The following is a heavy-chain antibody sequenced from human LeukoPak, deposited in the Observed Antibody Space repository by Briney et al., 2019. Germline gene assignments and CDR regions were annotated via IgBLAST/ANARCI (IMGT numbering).Heavy chain of an antibody. CDR1: GFTFSIYW. J-gene: IGHJ4*02. V-gene: IGHV3-7*03. CDR3: ARKVGPGGYFDY. D-gene: IGHD1-26*01. CDR2: IKSDGSEK. Sequence: GGSLRLSCAASGFTFSIYWMSWVRQAPGKGLEWVANIKSDGSEKHYLDSVKGRFTISRDNAKNSLYLQMNSLRAEDTAVYYCARKVGPGGYFDYWGQGTLVTVSS.